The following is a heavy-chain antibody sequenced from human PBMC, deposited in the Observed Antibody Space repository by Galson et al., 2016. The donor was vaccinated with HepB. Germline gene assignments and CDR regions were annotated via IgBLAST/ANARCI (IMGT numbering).Heavy chain of an antibody. J-gene: IGHJ4*02. CDR1: GVTVSNNY. Sequence: LRLSCAASGVTVSNNYMSWVRQPPGKGLEWIGTVYRGKTYYNPSLEGRVTISAGMPTDLLSLKLTSLTAADTAVYYCARAGLLTKASFDCWGQGTLVAVSS. CDR3: ARAGLLTKASFDC. CDR2: VYRGKT. V-gene: IGHV4-59*04. D-gene: IGHD4-11*01.